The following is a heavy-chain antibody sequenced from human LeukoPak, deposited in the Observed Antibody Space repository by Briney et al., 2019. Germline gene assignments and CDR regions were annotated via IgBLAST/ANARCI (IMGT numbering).Heavy chain of an antibody. V-gene: IGHV3-11*01. Sequence: TGGSLRLSCAASGFTFSDYYMSWIRQAPGKGLEWVSYISSSGSTIYYADSVKGRFTISRDNAKNSLYLQMNSLRAEETAVYYCARDSSGYLPFDYWGQGTLVTVSS. CDR3: ARDSSGYLPFDY. CDR1: GFTFSDYY. D-gene: IGHD3-22*01. CDR2: ISSSGSTI. J-gene: IGHJ4*02.